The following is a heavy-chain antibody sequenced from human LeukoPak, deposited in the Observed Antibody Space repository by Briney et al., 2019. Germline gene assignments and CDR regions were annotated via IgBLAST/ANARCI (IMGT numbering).Heavy chain of an antibody. CDR2: FDPEDGET. CDR3: ATALRLEWLFFDY. CDR1: GYTLTELS. V-gene: IGHV1-24*01. J-gene: IGHJ4*02. Sequence: GASVKVSCKVSGYTLTELSMHWVRQAPGKGLEWMGGFDPEDGETIYAQKFQGRVTMTEDTSTDTAYMELNSLRSEDTAVYYCATALRLEWLFFDYWGQGTLVTVSS. D-gene: IGHD3-3*01.